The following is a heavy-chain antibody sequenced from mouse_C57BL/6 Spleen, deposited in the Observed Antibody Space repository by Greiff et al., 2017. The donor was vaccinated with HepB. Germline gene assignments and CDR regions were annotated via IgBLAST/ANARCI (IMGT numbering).Heavy chain of an antibody. CDR1: GYSITSGYY. J-gene: IGHJ2*01. CDR2: ISYDGSN. CDR3: ATFYYGSSYAFDY. V-gene: IGHV3-6*01. D-gene: IGHD1-1*01. Sequence: EVQLQESGPGLVKPSQSLSLTCSVTGYSITSGYYWNWIRQFPGNKLEWMGYISYDGSNNYNPSLKNRISITRDTSKNQFFLKLNSVTTEDTATYYCATFYYGSSYAFDYWGQGTTLTVSS.